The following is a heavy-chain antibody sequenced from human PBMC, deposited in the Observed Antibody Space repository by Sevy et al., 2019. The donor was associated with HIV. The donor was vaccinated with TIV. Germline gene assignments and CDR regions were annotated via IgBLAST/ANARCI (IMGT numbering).Heavy chain of an antibody. CDR1: GFSFDSYG. V-gene: IGHV3-23*01. D-gene: IGHD3-22*01. CDR2: ISGSGSRT. CDR3: AKGGGGHYDPDEIGYYFYYYNMDV. Sequence: GGCLRLSCAVSGFSFDSYGMTWVRQAPGKGLEWVSGISGSGSRTYYADSVKGRFIISRDNSKNTLDLQMNSLRSEDTDMYYCAKGGGGHYDPDEIGYYFYYYNMDVWGKGTTVTVSS. J-gene: IGHJ6*03.